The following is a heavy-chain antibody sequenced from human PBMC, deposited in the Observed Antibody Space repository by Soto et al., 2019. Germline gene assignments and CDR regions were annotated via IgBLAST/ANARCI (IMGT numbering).Heavy chain of an antibody. J-gene: IGHJ6*02. V-gene: IGHV4-59*01. Sequence: SETLSLTCTVSGGSISSDFWSWIRQPPGKGLEWIGYISISGNTDCSPSLKSRATISADTSRNQFSLKLRSVNTADTAVYYCGRAHYGDYGYGMDVWGQGTTVTVS. CDR3: GRAHYGDYGYGMDV. CDR2: ISISGNT. D-gene: IGHD4-17*01. CDR1: GGSISSDF.